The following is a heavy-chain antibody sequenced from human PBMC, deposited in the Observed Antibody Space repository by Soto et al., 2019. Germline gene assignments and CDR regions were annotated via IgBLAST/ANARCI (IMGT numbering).Heavy chain of an antibody. Sequence: SETLSLTCAVYGGSFSGYYWSWIRQPPGKGLEWIGEINHSGSTNYNPSLKSRVTISVDTSKNQFSLKLSSVTAADTAVYYCAVRRMAVVPEYWGQGTLVTVSS. CDR3: AVRRMAVVPEY. CDR1: GGSFSGYY. J-gene: IGHJ4*02. V-gene: IGHV4-34*01. CDR2: INHSGST. D-gene: IGHD3-22*01.